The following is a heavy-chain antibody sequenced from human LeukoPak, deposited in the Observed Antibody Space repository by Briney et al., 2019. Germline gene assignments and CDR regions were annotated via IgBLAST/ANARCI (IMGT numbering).Heavy chain of an antibody. D-gene: IGHD3-9*01. CDR3: ASGGYDILSASGN. V-gene: IGHV3-23*01. Sequence: GGSLRLSCAASGFTFSSYAMSWVRQAPGKGLEWVSVISGSGDITYYADSVKGRFTISRDNSKNTLYLQMNSLRNEDTAIYYCASGGYDILSASGNWGQGTLVSVSS. J-gene: IGHJ4*02. CDR1: GFTFSSYA. CDR2: ISGSGDIT.